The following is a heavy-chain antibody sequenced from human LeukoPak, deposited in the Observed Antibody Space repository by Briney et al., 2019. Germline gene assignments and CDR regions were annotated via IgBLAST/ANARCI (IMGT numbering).Heavy chain of an antibody. CDR3: ARARVGATRHLAY. CDR1: GFTFSSYS. V-gene: IGHV3-21*01. CDR2: ISSSSSYI. J-gene: IGHJ4*02. D-gene: IGHD1-26*01. Sequence: GGSLRLSCAASGFTFSSYSMNWVRQAPGKGLEWVSSISSSSSYIYYADSVKGRFTISRDNAKNSLYLQMNSLRAEDTAVYYCARARVGATRHLAYWGQGTLVTVSS.